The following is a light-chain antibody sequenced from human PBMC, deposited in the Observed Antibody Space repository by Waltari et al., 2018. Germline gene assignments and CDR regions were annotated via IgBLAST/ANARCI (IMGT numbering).Light chain of an antibody. CDR2: DAS. Sequence: EIVLTQSPGTLALSPGESATLSCRASPSVGRALAWYQQKPGQAPRLLIYDASSRTTGIPDRFRGSGSGTDFSLTISRVEPEVFEVYYCQMYVRLPVTFGQGTKVEVK. CDR3: QMYVRLPVT. V-gene: IGKV3-20*01. J-gene: IGKJ1*01. CDR1: PSVGRA.